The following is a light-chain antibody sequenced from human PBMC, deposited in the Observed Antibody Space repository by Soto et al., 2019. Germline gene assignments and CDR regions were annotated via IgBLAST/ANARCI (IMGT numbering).Light chain of an antibody. Sequence: QGVVTQPPSASGTPGQRVTISCSGSSSNIGSNTVSWYQHLPGTAPKLLIYSNNQRPSGVPDRFSGSKSGTSASLAISGLQSEDEADYHCAAWDDSLNGYVFGTGTKLTVL. CDR3: AAWDDSLNGYV. CDR1: SSNIGSNT. J-gene: IGLJ1*01. V-gene: IGLV1-44*01. CDR2: SNN.